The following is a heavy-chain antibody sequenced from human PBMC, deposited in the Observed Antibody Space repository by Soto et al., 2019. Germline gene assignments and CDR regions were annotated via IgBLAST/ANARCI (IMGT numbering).Heavy chain of an antibody. CDR3: ARQYCSGGSCYTLDY. D-gene: IGHD2-15*01. V-gene: IGHV1-18*01. CDR1: GYTITTNG. CDR2: ISTDKGKT. Sequence: SVKLSCKNSGYTITTNGISWVRQAPEQGLEWMGWISTDKGKTNYAQKFQGRVTMTRDTSTSTVYMELSSLRSEDTAVYYCARQYCSGGSCYTLDYWGQGTLVTVSS. J-gene: IGHJ4*02.